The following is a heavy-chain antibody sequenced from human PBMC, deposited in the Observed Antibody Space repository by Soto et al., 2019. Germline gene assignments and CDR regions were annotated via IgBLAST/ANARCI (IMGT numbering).Heavy chain of an antibody. CDR1: GYNFPSYY. Sequence: DSRKVSCEASGYNFPSYYMHWVRQAPGQGLEWMGIINPSGGSTSYAQKFQGRVTMTRDTSTSTVYMELSSLRSEDTAVYYCARDFHTSFYSSSSDNWFDPRGDGTLVTVPS. D-gene: IGHD6-13*01. V-gene: IGHV1-46*01. CDR3: ARDFHTSFYSSSSDNWFDP. J-gene: IGHJ5*02. CDR2: INPSGGST.